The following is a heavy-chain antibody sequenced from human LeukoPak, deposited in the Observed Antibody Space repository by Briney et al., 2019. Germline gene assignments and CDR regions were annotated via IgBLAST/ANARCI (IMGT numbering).Heavy chain of an antibody. CDR2: IYHSGST. Sequence: SETLFLTCAVSGGSISSGGYSWSWIRQPPGKGLEWIGYIYHSGSTDYNPSLKSRVTRSVDRSKNQLSLKLGSVTAADTAVYYCARAGRRKSLCYFDLWGRGTLVTVSS. J-gene: IGHJ2*01. CDR3: ARAGRRKSLCYFDL. D-gene: IGHD3-16*02. CDR1: GGSISSGGYS. V-gene: IGHV4-30-2*01.